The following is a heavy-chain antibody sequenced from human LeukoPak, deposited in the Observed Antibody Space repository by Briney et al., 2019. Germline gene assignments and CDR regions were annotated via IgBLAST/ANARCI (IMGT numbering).Heavy chain of an antibody. CDR3: AKASAWRGTTPRGY. CDR2: ISGSGGST. D-gene: IGHD1-26*01. Sequence: GGSLRPSCAASGFTFSSYAMSWVRQAPGKGLEWVSAISGSGGSTYYADSVKGRFTISRDNSKNTLYLQMNSLRAEDTAVYYCAKASAWRGTTPRGYWGQGTLVTVSS. V-gene: IGHV3-23*01. J-gene: IGHJ4*02. CDR1: GFTFSSYA.